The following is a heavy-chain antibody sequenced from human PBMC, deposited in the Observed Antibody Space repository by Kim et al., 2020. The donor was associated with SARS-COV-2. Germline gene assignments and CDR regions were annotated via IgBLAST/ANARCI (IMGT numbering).Heavy chain of an antibody. D-gene: IGHD1-26*01. CDR1: GFTFSNAW. CDR3: TTVGWELRGAYAFDI. J-gene: IGHJ3*02. V-gene: IGHV3-15*01. Sequence: GGSLRLSCAASGFTFSNAWMSWVRQAPGKGMEWVGRIKSKTDGGTTDYAAPVKGRFTISRDDSKNTLYLQMNSLKTEDTAVYYCTTVGWELRGAYAFDIWGQGTMVPVSS. CDR2: IKSKTDGGTT.